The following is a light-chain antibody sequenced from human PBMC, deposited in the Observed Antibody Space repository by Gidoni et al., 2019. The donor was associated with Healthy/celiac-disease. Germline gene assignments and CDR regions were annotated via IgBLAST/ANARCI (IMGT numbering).Light chain of an antibody. CDR2: AAS. CDR1: QGISSS. V-gene: IGKV1-9*01. J-gene: IGKJ4*01. CDR3: QQLNSYLS. Sequence: DIQLSQSPSFRSAYVGDRVTIPCRASQGISSSLAWYQQKQGKDPKLLIYAASTLQSRVTSRFSGSGSGTEFTLTISRLQPVDFATYYCQQLNSYLSFGGGTKVEIK.